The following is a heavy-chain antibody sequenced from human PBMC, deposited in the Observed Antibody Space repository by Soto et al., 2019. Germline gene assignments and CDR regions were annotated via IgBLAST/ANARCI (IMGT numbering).Heavy chain of an antibody. D-gene: IGHD1-26*01. CDR3: ARGVSAGADY. J-gene: IGHJ4*02. CDR1: GYSFTSLD. V-gene: IGHV1-8*01. Sequence: ASVKVSCKASGYSFTSLDINWVRQTAGQGLEWMGWMQPSTGRTGYAQKFQGRVTMTRDTSINTAYMELTTLTSDDTAFYYCARGVSAGADYWGQGTLVTVSS. CDR2: MQPSTGRT.